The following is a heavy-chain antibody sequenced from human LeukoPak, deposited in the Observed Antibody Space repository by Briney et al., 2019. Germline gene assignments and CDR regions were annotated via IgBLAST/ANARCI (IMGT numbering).Heavy chain of an antibody. CDR2: INEDGSQK. V-gene: IGHV3-7*01. CDR1: GFAFSNFY. CDR3: PTYM. D-gene: IGHD3-10*01. J-gene: IGHJ6*03. Sequence: GGSLRLSCAASGFAFSNFYMTWMRQAPGEGLEWVANINEDGSQKYYVDSVKGRFTVSRDNAKNSLYLQMNSLRVEDTGSASAPTYM.